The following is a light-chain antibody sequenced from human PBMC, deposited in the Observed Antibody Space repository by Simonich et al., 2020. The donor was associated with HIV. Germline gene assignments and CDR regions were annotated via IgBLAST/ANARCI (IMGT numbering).Light chain of an antibody. CDR1: SGSIASNY. CDR2: DVN. V-gene: IGLV6-57*03. J-gene: IGLJ3*02. Sequence: NFMLTQPHSVSESPGKTVTIYCTRSSGSIASNYVQWYQQRPGSGPTTVIYDVNQRPSGVPDRFSGSIDSSSNSASLTISGLKTEDEADYFCQSYDSNNHWVFGGGTKLTVL. CDR3: QSYDSNNHWV.